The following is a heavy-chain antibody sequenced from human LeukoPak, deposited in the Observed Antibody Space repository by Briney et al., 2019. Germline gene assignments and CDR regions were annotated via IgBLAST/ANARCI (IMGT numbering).Heavy chain of an antibody. CDR1: GGTFSSYT. D-gene: IGHD4-23*01. CDR2: IIPILGIA. V-gene: IGHV1-69*04. CDR3: ARDHGGNRVGFDP. Sequence: GASVKVSCKASGGTFSSYTISWVRQAPGQGLEWMGRIIPILGIANYAQKFQGRVTITADKSTSTDYMELSSLRSEDTAVYYCARDHGGNRVGFDPWGQGTLVTVSS. J-gene: IGHJ5*02.